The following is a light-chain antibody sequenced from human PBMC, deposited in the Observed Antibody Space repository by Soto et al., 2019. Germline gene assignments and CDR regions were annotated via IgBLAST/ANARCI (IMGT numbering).Light chain of an antibody. J-gene: IGKJ1*01. CDR1: QSVSSY. CDR3: QLRGNWPRT. Sequence: EIVLTQSPATLSLSPGERATLSCRASQSVSSYLAWYQQKPGQAPRLLIYDASKRATGIPARFSGSGSGTDFTLTISNLAPEDIAVYYCQLRGNWPRTFGQGTKVDIK. CDR2: DAS. V-gene: IGKV3-11*01.